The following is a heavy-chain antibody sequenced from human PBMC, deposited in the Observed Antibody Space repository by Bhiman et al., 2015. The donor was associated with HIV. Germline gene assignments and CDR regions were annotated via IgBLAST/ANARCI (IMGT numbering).Heavy chain of an antibody. CDR3: ARVWSTLLDY. CDR2: ISASGVST. D-gene: IGHD2-21*01. CDR1: GFTFSDYA. V-gene: IGHV3-23*01. J-gene: IGHJ4*02. Sequence: EVQLLESGGGLVQPGGSLRLSCAASGFTFSDYAMTWVRQAPGKGLEWVSGISASGVSTDYADSVKGRFAISRDNSKNTMSLEMNSLRAGDTAVYYCARVWSTLLDYWGQGTLVTVSS.